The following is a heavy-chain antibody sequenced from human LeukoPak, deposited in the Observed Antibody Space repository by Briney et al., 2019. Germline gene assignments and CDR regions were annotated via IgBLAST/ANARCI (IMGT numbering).Heavy chain of an antibody. CDR2: IWYDGSNK. J-gene: IGHJ4*02. CDR3: ARDGSGDYFDY. Sequence: GRSLRLSCAASGFTFSSYGMHWVRQAPGKGLEWVAVIWYDGSNKYYADSVKGRFTISRDNSKNTLYLQMNSLRAEDTAVYYRARDGSGDYFDYWGQGTLVTVSS. V-gene: IGHV3-33*01. CDR1: GFTFSSYG. D-gene: IGHD3-10*01.